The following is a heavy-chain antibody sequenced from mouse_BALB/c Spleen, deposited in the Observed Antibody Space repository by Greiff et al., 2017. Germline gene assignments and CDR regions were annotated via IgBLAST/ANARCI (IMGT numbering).Heavy chain of an antibody. CDR3: ARDLYGYRAMDY. Sequence: EVQLVESGPGLVKPSQSLSLTCSVTGYSITSGYYWNWIRQFPGNKLEWMGYISYDGSNNYNPSLKNRISITRDTSKNQFFLKLNSVTTEDTATYYCARDLYGYRAMDYWGQGTSVTVSS. V-gene: IGHV3-6*02. J-gene: IGHJ4*01. D-gene: IGHD1-2*01. CDR2: ISYDGSN. CDR1: GYSITSGYY.